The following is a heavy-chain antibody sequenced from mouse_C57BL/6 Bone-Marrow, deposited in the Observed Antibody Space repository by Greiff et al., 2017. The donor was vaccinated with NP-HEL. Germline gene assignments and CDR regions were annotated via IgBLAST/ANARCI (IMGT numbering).Heavy chain of an antibody. Sequence: VQLKESGGGLVKPGGSLKLSCAASGFTFSSYAMSWVRQTPEKRLEWVATISDGGSYTYYPDNVKGRFTISRDNAKNNLYLQMSHLNSEDTAMYYCARDRAFYDGFAYWGQGTLVTVSA. CDR1: GFTFSSYA. CDR2: ISDGGSYT. CDR3: ARDRAFYDGFAY. V-gene: IGHV5-4*01. J-gene: IGHJ3*01. D-gene: IGHD1-1*01.